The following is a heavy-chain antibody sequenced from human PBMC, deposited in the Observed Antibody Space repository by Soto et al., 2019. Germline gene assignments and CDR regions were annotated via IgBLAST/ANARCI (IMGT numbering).Heavy chain of an antibody. CDR2: ISSSSSYI. V-gene: IGHV3-21*01. CDR1: GFTFSSYS. Sequence: PGGSLRLSCAASGFTFSSYSMNWVRQAPGKGLEWVSSISSSSSYIYYADSVKGRFTISRDNAKNSLYLQMNSLRAEDTAVYYCARSIAAAGTRPYFDYWGKGTLVTVSS. D-gene: IGHD6-13*01. CDR3: ARSIAAAGTRPYFDY. J-gene: IGHJ4*02.